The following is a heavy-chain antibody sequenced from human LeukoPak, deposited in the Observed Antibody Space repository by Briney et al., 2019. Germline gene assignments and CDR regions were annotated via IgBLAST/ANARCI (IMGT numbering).Heavy chain of an antibody. D-gene: IGHD3-22*01. CDR3: AKGYDSSGYYLGQ. V-gene: IGHV3-30*02. CDR2: MRSDGSTK. Sequence: GGSLRLSCAASGFSFSSYGMHWVRQAPGKGLEWVAYMRSDGSTKYYADSVKGRFTISRDNSKNTLYLQMNSLRPEDTAVYYCAKGYDSSGYYLGQWGQGTLVTVSP. J-gene: IGHJ4*02. CDR1: GFSFSSYG.